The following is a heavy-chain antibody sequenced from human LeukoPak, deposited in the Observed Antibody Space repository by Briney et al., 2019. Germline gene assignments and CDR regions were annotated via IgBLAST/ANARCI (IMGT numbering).Heavy chain of an antibody. V-gene: IGHV4-39*01. J-gene: IGHJ4*02. CDR3: ARHTSMVRGVMKYYFDY. CDR1: GGSISSSSYY. Sequence: SETLSLTCTVSGGSISSSSYYWGWIRQPPGKGLEWIGSIYYSGSTYYNPSLKSRVTISVDTSKNQFSLRLNSVTAADTAVYYCARHTSMVRGVMKYYFDYWGQGTLATVSS. D-gene: IGHD3-10*01. CDR2: IYYSGST.